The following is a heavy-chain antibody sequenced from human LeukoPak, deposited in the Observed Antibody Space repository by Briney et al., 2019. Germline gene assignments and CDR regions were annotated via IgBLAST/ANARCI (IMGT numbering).Heavy chain of an antibody. Sequence: GESLKISFKGSGYSFASYCIAWVRQMPGKGLEWMGIIYPRDSDTKYNPSFQGQVSISADKSISTAYLQWSSLQASDTAIYYCARSHSSTLTWFDPWGQGTLVTVSS. CDR3: ARSHSSTLTWFDP. CDR2: IYPRDSDT. J-gene: IGHJ5*02. V-gene: IGHV5-51*01. CDR1: GYSFASYC.